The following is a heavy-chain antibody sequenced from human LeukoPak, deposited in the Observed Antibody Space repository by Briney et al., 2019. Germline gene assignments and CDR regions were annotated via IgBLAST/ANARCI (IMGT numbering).Heavy chain of an antibody. V-gene: IGHV1-8*03. CDR1: GYSFTSYD. J-gene: IGHJ3*02. CDR3: ASYCSSTSCYGYAFDI. Sequence: ASVKVSCKAFGYSFTSYDINWVRQATGQGLEWMGWMNPNSGNTGYAQKFQGRVTITRNTSISTAYMELSSLRSEDTAVYYCASYCSSTSCYGYAFDIWGQGTMVTVSS. D-gene: IGHD2-2*01. CDR2: MNPNSGNT.